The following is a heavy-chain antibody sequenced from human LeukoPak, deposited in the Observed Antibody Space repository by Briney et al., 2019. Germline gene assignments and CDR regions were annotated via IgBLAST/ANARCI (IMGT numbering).Heavy chain of an antibody. D-gene: IGHD2-21*01. CDR1: GYSISSGYY. CDR3: ARVGYYPDYYMDV. V-gene: IGHV4-38-2*02. J-gene: IGHJ6*03. Sequence: SETLSLTCTVSGYSISSGYYWGWIRQPPGKGLEWIGSIYHSGSTYYNPSLKSRVTISVDTSKNQFSLKLSSVTAADTAVYYCARVGYYPDYYMDVWGKGTTVTVSS. CDR2: IYHSGST.